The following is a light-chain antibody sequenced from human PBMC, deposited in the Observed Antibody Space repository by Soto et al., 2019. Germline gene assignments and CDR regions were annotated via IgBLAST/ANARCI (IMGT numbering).Light chain of an antibody. V-gene: IGKV1-5*03. CDR3: QQNDSYSWT. J-gene: IGKJ1*01. Sequence: DIQMTQSPSSLSASVGDRFTITCRASQSISSYLNWYQQKPGKAPKLLIYKASTLKSGVPSRFSGSGSGTEFSLSISSLQPDDFASYYCQQNDSYSWTFGQGTKVDIK. CDR2: KAS. CDR1: QSISSY.